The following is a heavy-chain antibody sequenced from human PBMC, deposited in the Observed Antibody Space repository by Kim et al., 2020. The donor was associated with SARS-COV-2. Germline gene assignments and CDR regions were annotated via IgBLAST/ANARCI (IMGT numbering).Heavy chain of an antibody. J-gene: IGHJ3*02. CDR3: AKAFGVVRGVPYAFDI. D-gene: IGHD3-10*02. V-gene: IGHV3-23*01. CDR1: GFTFSSYA. CDR2: ISGSGGST. Sequence: GGSLRLSCAASGFTFSSYAMSWVRQAPGKGLEWVSAISGSGGSTYYADSVKGRFTISRDNSKNTLYLQMNSLRAEDTAVYYCAKAFGVVRGVPYAFDIWGQGTMVTVSS.